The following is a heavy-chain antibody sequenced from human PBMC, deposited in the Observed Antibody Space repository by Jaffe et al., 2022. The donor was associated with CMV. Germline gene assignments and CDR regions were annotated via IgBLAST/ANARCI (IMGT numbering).Heavy chain of an antibody. Sequence: EVQLVESGGGLVKPGGSLRLSCAASGFTFSNAWMSWVRQAPGKGLEWVGRIKSKTDGGTTDYAAPVKGRFTISRDDSKNTLYLQMNSLKTEDTAVYYCTTLAWHIGVYYFDYWGQGTLVTVSS. V-gene: IGHV3-15*01. CDR3: TTLAWHIGVYYFDY. CDR1: GFTFSNAW. D-gene: IGHD5-12*01. J-gene: IGHJ4*02. CDR2: IKSKTDGGTT.